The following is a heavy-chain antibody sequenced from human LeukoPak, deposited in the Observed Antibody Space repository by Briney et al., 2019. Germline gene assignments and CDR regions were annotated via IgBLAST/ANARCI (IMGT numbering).Heavy chain of an antibody. D-gene: IGHD2-2*01. CDR1: GGSISNNY. CDR3: ARDLVPAAIRAFDI. Sequence: PSETLSLTCSVSGGSISNNYWSWIRQSPGRGLEWIGYVYYSGITNYNPSLKSRVTMSVDTSKNQFSLKLSSVIAADTAVYYCARDLVPAAIRAFDIWGQGTMITVSS. CDR2: VYYSGIT. V-gene: IGHV4-59*01. J-gene: IGHJ3*02.